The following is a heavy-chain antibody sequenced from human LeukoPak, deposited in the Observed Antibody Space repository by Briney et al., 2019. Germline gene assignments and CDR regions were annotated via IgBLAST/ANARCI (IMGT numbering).Heavy chain of an antibody. J-gene: IGHJ1*01. D-gene: IGHD5-18*01. CDR3: ARGDTAMVTWYFQH. V-gene: IGHV4-59*12. Sequence: PSETLSLPCTVSGGSISSYYWSWIRQPPGKGLEWIGSIYHSGSTYYNPSLESRVTMSLDTSKNQFSLKLSSVTAADTAVYYCARGDTAMVTWYFQHWGQGTLVTVSS. CDR1: GGSISSYY. CDR2: IYHSGST.